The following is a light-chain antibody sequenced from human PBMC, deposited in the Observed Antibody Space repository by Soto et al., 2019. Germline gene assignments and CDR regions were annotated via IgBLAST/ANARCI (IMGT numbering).Light chain of an antibody. CDR1: SSDVGSYSL. J-gene: IGLJ1*01. CDR2: EVS. V-gene: IGLV2-23*02. CDR3: CSYAGSSTYV. Sequence: QCVLTQPASVSGAAGEAITISCTGTSSDVGSYSLVPWYQQHPGKAPKLMIYEVSKRPSGVSNRFSGSKSGNTASLTISGLQGEDEADYYCCSYAGSSTYVFGTGTKVTVL.